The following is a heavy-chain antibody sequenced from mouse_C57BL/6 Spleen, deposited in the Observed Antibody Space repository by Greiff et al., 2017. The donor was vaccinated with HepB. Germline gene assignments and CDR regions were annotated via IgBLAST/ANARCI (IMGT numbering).Heavy chain of an antibody. V-gene: IGHV1-22*01. CDR2: INPNNGGT. CDR3: ARDGSREAWFAY. Sequence: EVQLQQSGPELVKPGASVKMSCKASGYTFTDYNMHWVKQSHGKSLEWIGYINPNNGGTSYNQKFKGKATLTVNKSSSTAYMELRSLTSEDSAVYYCARDGSREAWFAYWGQGTLVTVSA. CDR1: GYTFTDYN. J-gene: IGHJ3*01. D-gene: IGHD1-1*01.